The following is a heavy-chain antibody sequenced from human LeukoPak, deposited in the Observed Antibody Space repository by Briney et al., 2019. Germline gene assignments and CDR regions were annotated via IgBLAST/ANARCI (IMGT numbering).Heavy chain of an antibody. CDR1: GFTFSGYW. J-gene: IGHJ4*02. V-gene: IGHV3-74*03. CDR2: INSDGSST. CDR3: ARDPVYYDSRGYYSGGWYFDY. Sequence: HPGGSLRLSCAASGFTFSGYWMHWARQAPGKGLVWVSRINSDGSSTTYADSVKGRFTISRDNAKNTLYLQMNSLRAEDTAVYYCARDPVYYDSRGYYSGGWYFDYWGQGTLVTVSS. D-gene: IGHD3-22*01.